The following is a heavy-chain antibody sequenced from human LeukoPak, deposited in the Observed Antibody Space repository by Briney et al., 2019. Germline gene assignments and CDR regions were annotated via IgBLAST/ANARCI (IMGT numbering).Heavy chain of an antibody. Sequence: ASVKVSCKTSGYIFTPHHIHWMRQAPGQGLELLGWVSAANNPEYSQKFQGRVTITADESTTTAYMELGSLRSEDTAVYYCARVWGQGSSGYYPFWGQGTLVTVSS. CDR2: VSAANNP. CDR3: ARVWGQGSSGYYPF. CDR1: GYIFTPHH. V-gene: IGHV1-3*01. J-gene: IGHJ4*02. D-gene: IGHD3-22*01.